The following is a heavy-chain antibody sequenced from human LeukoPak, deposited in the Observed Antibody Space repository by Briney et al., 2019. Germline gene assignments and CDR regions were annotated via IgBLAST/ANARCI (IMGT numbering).Heavy chain of an antibody. V-gene: IGHV3-66*03. CDR3: ARDSGNYRYDNFDY. CDR1: GFIVGSNY. Sequence: GGSLRLSCAASGFIVGSNYMSWVRQAPGKGLEWVSVIYSSGNTYYADSVKGRFTISRDNSKNTLYLQMNSLRAEDTALYYCARDSGNYRYDNFDYWGQGTLVTVSS. CDR2: IYSSGNT. J-gene: IGHJ4*02. D-gene: IGHD1-26*01.